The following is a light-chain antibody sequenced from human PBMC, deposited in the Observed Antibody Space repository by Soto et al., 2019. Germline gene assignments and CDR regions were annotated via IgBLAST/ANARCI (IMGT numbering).Light chain of an antibody. CDR1: SSDVGGYNY. CDR2: EVS. CDR3: SSYGGYNNVI. J-gene: IGLJ2*01. Sequence: QSALTQPPSASGSRGQSVTISCTGTSSDVGGYNYVSWYQQHPDKAPKLIIYEVSKRPSGVPDRFSGSKSGNTASLTVSGLQAEDEADYYCSSYGGYNNVIFGGGTKFTVL. V-gene: IGLV2-8*01.